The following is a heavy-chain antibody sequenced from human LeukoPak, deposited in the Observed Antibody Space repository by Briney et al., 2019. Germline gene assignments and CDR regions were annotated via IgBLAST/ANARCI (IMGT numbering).Heavy chain of an antibody. D-gene: IGHD3-22*01. Sequence: SETLSLTCAVYGGSFSGYYWSWIRQPPGKGLEWIGEINHSGSTNYNPSLKSRVTISVDTSKNQFSLKLSSVTAADTAVYYCATGSGYYYGYLDYWGQGTLVTVSS. CDR1: GGSFSGYY. J-gene: IGHJ4*02. CDR2: INHSGST. V-gene: IGHV4-34*01. CDR3: ATGSGYYYGYLDY.